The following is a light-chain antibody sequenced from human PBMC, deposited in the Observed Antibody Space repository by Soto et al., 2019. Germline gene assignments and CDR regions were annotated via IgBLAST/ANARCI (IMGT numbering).Light chain of an antibody. CDR3: QQYNGT. Sequence: DIQMTQSPSTLSASVGDRVTITCRASQTISSWVAWYQQKPGTAPKLLIYKASSLESGVPSRFSGSGSGTEFTLTISSLQPDDFATYYCQQYNGTFGQGTKVDIK. CDR1: QTISSW. V-gene: IGKV1-5*03. J-gene: IGKJ1*01. CDR2: KAS.